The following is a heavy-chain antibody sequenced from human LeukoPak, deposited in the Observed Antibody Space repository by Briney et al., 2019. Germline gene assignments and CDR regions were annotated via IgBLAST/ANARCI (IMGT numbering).Heavy chain of an antibody. CDR2: ISYDGSNK. J-gene: IGHJ4*02. CDR3: AREYSSGFDY. Sequence: PGGSLRLSCAASGFTFSSYAMHWVRQAPGKGLEWVAVISYDGSNKYYADSVKGRFTIFRDNSKNTLYLQMNSLRAEDTAVYYCAREYSSGFDYWGQGTLVTVSS. V-gene: IGHV3-30-3*01. CDR1: GFTFSSYA. D-gene: IGHD6-19*01.